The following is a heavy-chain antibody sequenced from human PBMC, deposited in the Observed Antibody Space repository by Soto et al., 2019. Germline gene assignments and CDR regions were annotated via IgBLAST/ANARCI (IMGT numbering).Heavy chain of an antibody. V-gene: IGHV3-74*01. D-gene: IGHD6-6*01. CDR2: INSDGSTT. J-gene: IGHJ5*02. CDR1: GFTFSNDW. Sequence: EVQLVESGGDLVQPGGSLRLSCAASGFTFSNDWMHWVRQAPGKGLVWVSRINSDGSTTNYADSVKGRFTISRDNAKNTLYLQMSSLRAEDTAIYYCAVARTSGRNWFDPWGQGTLVTVSS. CDR3: AVARTSGRNWFDP.